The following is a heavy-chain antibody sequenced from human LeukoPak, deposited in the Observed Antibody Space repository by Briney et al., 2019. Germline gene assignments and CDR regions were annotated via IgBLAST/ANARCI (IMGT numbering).Heavy chain of an antibody. CDR2: ISAYNGNT. V-gene: IGHV1-18*01. D-gene: IGHD2-15*01. CDR1: GYRFTSYG. Sequence: GASVKVSCKASGYRFTSYGITWVRLAPGQGLEWMGWISAYNGNTNYAQKVQGRVTLTTDTSTSTAYMELRSLRSDDTAVYYCAREGYCSGGICYSTMNWFDPWGQGTLVTVSS. J-gene: IGHJ5*02. CDR3: AREGYCSGGICYSTMNWFDP.